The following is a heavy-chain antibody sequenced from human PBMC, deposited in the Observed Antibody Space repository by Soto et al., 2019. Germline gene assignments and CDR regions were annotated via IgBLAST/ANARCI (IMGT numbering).Heavy chain of an antibody. J-gene: IGHJ6*02. CDR2: IYHSGNT. CDR3: AREGGASCSGGGCYSDVYYYAMDV. D-gene: IGHD2-15*01. V-gene: IGHV4-38-2*02. CDR1: AYSITSGYS. Sequence: ASETLSLTCTVSAYSITSGYSWGWIRQPPGKGLEWIGSIYHSGNTHYNPSLKSRVSISLDTSKNQFSLRLSSVTAADTAVYYCAREGGASCSGGGCYSDVYYYAMDVWGQGTTVTVSS.